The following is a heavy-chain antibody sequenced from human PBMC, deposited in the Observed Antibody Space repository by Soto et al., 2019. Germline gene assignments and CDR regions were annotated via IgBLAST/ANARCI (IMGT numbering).Heavy chain of an antibody. Sequence: GGSLRLSCAASGFTFSNAWMNWVRQAPGKGLEWVGRIKSKTDGGTTDYAAPVKGRFTISRDDSKNTLYLQMNSLKTEDTAVYYCTTDKEMYSSSWYTSYSYGMDVWGEATTLTVAS. V-gene: IGHV3-15*07. CDR2: IKSKTDGGTT. D-gene: IGHD6-13*01. J-gene: IGHJ6*02. CDR1: GFTFSNAW. CDR3: TTDKEMYSSSWYTSYSYGMDV.